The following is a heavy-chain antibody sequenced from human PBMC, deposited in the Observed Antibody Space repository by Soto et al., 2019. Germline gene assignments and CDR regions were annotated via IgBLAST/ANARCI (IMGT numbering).Heavy chain of an antibody. D-gene: IGHD3-22*01. J-gene: IGHJ4*02. CDR2: TYYRSKWYN. V-gene: IGHV6-1*01. Sequence: SQTLSLTCAISGDSVSGNSAAWNWIRQSPSRGLEWLGRTYYRSKWYNGYAVSVKSRITVTPDTSKNQFSLHLNSVTPEDTAVYYCAREFPSYESSDSYFDYWGQGALVTVSS. CDR3: AREFPSYESSDSYFDY. CDR1: GDSVSGNSAA.